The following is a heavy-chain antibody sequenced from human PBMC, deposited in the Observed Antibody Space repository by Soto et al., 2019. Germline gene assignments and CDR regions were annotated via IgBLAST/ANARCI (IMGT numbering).Heavy chain of an antibody. CDR1: GFTVSSNY. CDR3: ARDRGRDTAMVMGYYGMDV. D-gene: IGHD5-18*01. J-gene: IGHJ6*02. V-gene: IGHV3-53*01. Sequence: GGSLRLSCAASGFTVSSNYMSWVRQAPGKGLEWVSVIYSGGSTYYADSVKGRFTISRDNSKNTLYLQMNSLRAEDTAVYYCARDRGRDTAMVMGYYGMDVWGQGTTVTVSS. CDR2: IYSGGST.